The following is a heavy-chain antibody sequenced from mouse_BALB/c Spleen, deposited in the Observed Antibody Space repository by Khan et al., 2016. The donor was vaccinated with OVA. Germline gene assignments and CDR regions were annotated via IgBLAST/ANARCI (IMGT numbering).Heavy chain of an antibody. J-gene: IGHJ4*01. CDR3: EREKYYGRSCYAMDY. CDR1: GYTFTSYW. D-gene: IGHD1-1*01. V-gene: IGHV1S41*01. Sequence: DLVKPGTSVKLSCKASGYTFTSYWINWIKQRPGQGLVWIGRIGPGSSNTYYNEMFKGQAALTVDTSSSTAYLQVSSLASEDSDVKVIEREKYYGRSCYAMDYWGQGTSVTVSS. CDR2: IGPGSSNT.